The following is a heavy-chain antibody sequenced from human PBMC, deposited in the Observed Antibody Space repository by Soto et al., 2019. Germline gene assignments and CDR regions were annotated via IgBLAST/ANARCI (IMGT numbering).Heavy chain of an antibody. CDR3: VGQTAYRYLQY. CDR1: GFTFYTYA. CDR2: ISGSGDAT. V-gene: IGHV3-23*01. D-gene: IGHD3-16*01. Sequence: GGSLRLSCAASGFTFYTYAMSWVRQAPGKGLEWVSTISGSGDATYYADSVKGRFTISRDNSKNTLYLQLNSLRAEDTAVYYCVGQTAYRYLQYWGQGTLVTVSS. J-gene: IGHJ1*01.